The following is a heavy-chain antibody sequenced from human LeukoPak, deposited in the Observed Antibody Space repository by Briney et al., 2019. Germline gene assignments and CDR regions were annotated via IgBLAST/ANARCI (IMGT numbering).Heavy chain of an antibody. D-gene: IGHD1-26*01. CDR1: VSTFTGYY. CDR2: INPNSGGT. CDR3: ARGRSGSFDYYYYYMDV. Sequence: ASVKLSFKASVSTFTGYYMHWVRQAPGQGLEWMGWINPNSGGTNYAQKFQGRVTMTRDTSISTVYMELSRLRSDDTAVYYCARGRSGSFDYYYYYMDVWGKGTTVTVSS. J-gene: IGHJ6*03. V-gene: IGHV1-2*02.